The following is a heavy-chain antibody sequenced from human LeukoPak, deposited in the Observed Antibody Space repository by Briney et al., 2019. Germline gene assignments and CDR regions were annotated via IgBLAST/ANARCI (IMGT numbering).Heavy chain of an antibody. J-gene: IGHJ4*02. CDR3: ARGRIAAAPDY. CDR1: GFTFSSYG. Sequence: PGRSLRLSCAASGFTFSSYGMHWVRQAPGKGLEWVAVIWYDGGNKYYADSVKGRFTISRDNSKNTLYLQMNSLRAEDTAVYYCARGRIAAAPDYWGQGTLVTVSS. D-gene: IGHD6-13*01. CDR2: IWYDGGNK. V-gene: IGHV3-33*01.